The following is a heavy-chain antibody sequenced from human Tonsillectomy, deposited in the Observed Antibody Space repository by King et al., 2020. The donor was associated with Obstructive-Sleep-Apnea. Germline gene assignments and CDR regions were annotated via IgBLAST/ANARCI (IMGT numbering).Heavy chain of an antibody. D-gene: IGHD3-3*01. CDR3: AKGKLFGVVIESAY. Sequence: VQLVESGGGVVQPGRSLRLSCAASGFTFSNYGMHWVRQAPGKGLEWVAVISYDGSNKYYVDSVKGRFTISRDNSKNTLYLQMNSLGAEDTAMYYCAKGKLFGVVIESAYWGQGTLVTVSS. CDR1: GFTFSNYG. J-gene: IGHJ4*02. V-gene: IGHV3-30*18. CDR2: ISYDGSNK.